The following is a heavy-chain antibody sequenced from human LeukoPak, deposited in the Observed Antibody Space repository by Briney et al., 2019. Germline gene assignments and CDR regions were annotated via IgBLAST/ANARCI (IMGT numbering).Heavy chain of an antibody. CDR1: GCTFSDYA. J-gene: IGHJ3*01. V-gene: IGHV3-30-3*01. CDR2: LSYGGTNK. Sequence: QPGRSLRLSCAASGCTFSDYAMHWVRQAPGKGLEWVAVLSYGGTNKYYADSVKGRFTISRDNSKNTMFLQMNSLRAEDTAVYHCARDRSGYANDTFDFWGQGTMVTVSS. CDR3: ARDRSGYANDTFDF. D-gene: IGHD3-3*01.